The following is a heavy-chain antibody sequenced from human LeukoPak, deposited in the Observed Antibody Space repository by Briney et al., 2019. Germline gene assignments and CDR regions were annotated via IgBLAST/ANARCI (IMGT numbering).Heavy chain of an antibody. V-gene: IGHV1-18*01. CDR1: GYTFTSYG. CDR2: FSAFIGNT. Sequence: ASVKVSCKASGYTFTSYGIRWVRQAPGQGLEWMGWFSAFIGNTNHSNKLQGRITITPATSTSTAYMELRSLRSDDTAVYYCARVTLPAWIQLWLTNILKNAAFDSWGQGTMVTFAS. J-gene: IGHJ3*02. CDR3: ARVTLPAWIQLWLTNILKNAAFDS. D-gene: IGHD5-18*01.